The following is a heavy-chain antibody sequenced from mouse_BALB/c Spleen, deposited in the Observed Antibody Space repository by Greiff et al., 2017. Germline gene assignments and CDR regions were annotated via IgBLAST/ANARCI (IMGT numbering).Heavy chain of an antibody. CDR3: TRGDYYGSSSFAY. D-gene: IGHD1-1*01. V-gene: IGHV1S81*02. CDR1: GYTFTSYY. J-gene: IGHJ3*01. CDR2: INPSNGGT. Sequence: QVHVKQSGAELVKPGASVKLSCKASGYTFTSYYMYWVKQRPGQGLEWIGEINPSNGGTNFNEKFKSKATLTVDKSSSTAYMQLSSLTSEDSAVYYCTRGDYYGSSSFAYRGQGTLVTVSA.